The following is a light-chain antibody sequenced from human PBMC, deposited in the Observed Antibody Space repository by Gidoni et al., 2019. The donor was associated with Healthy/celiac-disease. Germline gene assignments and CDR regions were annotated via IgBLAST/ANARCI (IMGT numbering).Light chain of an antibody. CDR1: QSISSW. CDR3: QQYNSYSGT. Sequence: DIKLTQSPSPLSASVGDRVTITCRASQSISSWLAWYQQKPGKAPKLLIYTASSLESGVPSRFSGSGSGTEFTLTISSLQPDDFAAYYCQQYNSYSGTFGQGTKVEIK. V-gene: IGKV1-5*03. CDR2: TAS. J-gene: IGKJ1*01.